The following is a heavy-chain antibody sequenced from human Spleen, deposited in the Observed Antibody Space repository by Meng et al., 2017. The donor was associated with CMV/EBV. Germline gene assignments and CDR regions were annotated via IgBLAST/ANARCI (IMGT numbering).Heavy chain of an antibody. J-gene: IGHJ5*02. D-gene: IGHD3-16*01. Sequence: SCAASGFTFSSYWMHWVRQAQGKGLVWVARINSDGSSTSYADSVKGRFTISRDNAKNTLYLQMNSLRAEDTAVYYCASQGADNWFDPWGQGTLVTVSS. CDR1: GFTFSSYW. CDR2: INSDGSST. CDR3: ASQGADNWFDP. V-gene: IGHV3-74*01.